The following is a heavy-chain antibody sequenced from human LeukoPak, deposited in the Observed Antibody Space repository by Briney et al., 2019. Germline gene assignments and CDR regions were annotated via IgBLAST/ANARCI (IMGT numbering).Heavy chain of an antibody. Sequence: GGSLRLSCAASGFTFSNYWMHWVRQAPGKGLVWVSHITEDGTSTTYADSVKGRFTISRDNAKKTVFLQMNSLRAEDTAVYYCAREGGGFDYWGQGTLVTVSS. D-gene: IGHD3-16*01. CDR3: AREGGGFDY. CDR2: ITEDGTST. V-gene: IGHV3-74*01. CDR1: GFTFSNYW. J-gene: IGHJ4*02.